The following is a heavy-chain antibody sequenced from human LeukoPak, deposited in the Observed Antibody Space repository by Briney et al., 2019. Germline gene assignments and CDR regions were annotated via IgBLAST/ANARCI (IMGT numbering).Heavy chain of an antibody. D-gene: IGHD6-19*01. CDR2: ISYDGTNK. CDR3: ARVELYASGWYGSIDY. Sequence: GGSLRLSCAASGFTFSSHGMHWVRQAPGKGLEWVAVISYDGTNKYYADSVKGRFTISRDNSKNTLYSQMDSLRTEDTAVYYCARVELYASGWYGSIDYWGRGTLVAVSS. CDR1: GFTFSSHG. J-gene: IGHJ4*02. V-gene: IGHV3-30*03.